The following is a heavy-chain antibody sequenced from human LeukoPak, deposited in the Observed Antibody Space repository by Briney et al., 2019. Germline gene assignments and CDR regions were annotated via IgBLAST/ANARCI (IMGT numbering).Heavy chain of an antibody. CDR1: GFTFSSYS. CDR2: ISSRSSYM. D-gene: IGHD3-10*01. CDR3: ARAVYYSNYLGY. J-gene: IGHJ4*01. V-gene: IGHV3-21*01. Sequence: GGSLRLSCAASGFTFSSYSMNWVRQAPGKGLEWVSSISSRSSYMYYADSVKGRFTISRDNAKNTLYLQMNSLRAEDTAMYYCARAVYYSNYLGYWGQGTLVTVSS.